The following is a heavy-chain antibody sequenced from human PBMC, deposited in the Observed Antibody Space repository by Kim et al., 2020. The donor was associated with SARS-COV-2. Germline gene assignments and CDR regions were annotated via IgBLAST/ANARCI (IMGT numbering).Heavy chain of an antibody. CDR1: GFTFSSYS. V-gene: IGHV3-21*01. D-gene: IGHD6-19*01. J-gene: IGHJ3*02. CDR3: ARSIGSGWYLDAFDI. CDR2: ISSSSSYI. Sequence: GGSLRLSCAASGFTFSSYSMNWVRQAPGKGLEWVSSISSSSSYIYYADSVKGRFTISRDNAKNSLYLQMNSLRAEDTAVYYCARSIGSGWYLDAFDIWGQGTMVTVSS.